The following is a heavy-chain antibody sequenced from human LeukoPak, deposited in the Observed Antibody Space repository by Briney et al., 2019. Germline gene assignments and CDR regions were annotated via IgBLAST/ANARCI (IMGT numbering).Heavy chain of an antibody. D-gene: IGHD3-10*01. CDR2: MKPNSGNT. CDR1: GYTFTSYD. V-gene: IGHV1-8*01. J-gene: IGHJ4*02. CDR3: ARASPNYYGSGSYYYYFDY. Sequence: ASVKVSGKASGYTFTSYDINWVRQATGQGLEWMGWMKPNSGNTGYAQKFQGRVTMTRNTSISTAYMELSSLRSEDTAVYYCARASPNYYGSGSYYYYFDYWGQGTLVTVSS.